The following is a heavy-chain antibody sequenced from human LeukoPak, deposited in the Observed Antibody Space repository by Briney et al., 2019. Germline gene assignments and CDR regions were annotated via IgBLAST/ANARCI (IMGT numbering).Heavy chain of an antibody. Sequence: ASVKVSCKASGGTFSSYAISWVRQAPGQGLEWMGGNIPIFGTANYAQKFQGRVTITADKSTSTAYMELSSLRSEDTAVYYCARQTDYYGSGSYSNWFDPWGQGTLVTVSS. CDR3: ARQTDYYGSGSYSNWFDP. D-gene: IGHD3-10*01. CDR2: NIPIFGTA. CDR1: GGTFSSYA. J-gene: IGHJ5*02. V-gene: IGHV1-69*06.